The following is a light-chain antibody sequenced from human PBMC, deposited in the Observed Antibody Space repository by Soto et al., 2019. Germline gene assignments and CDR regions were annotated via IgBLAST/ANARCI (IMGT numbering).Light chain of an antibody. CDR3: QQYNNWPPPLT. Sequence: EIVMTQSPATLSVSPGERATLSCRASQSVSSNLAWYQQKPGQAPRLLIYGASTRATGIPARFSGSGSGTEFTLIISSLQSEDFAVYYCQQYNNWPPPLTFGRGTKVEIK. J-gene: IGKJ4*01. CDR2: GAS. V-gene: IGKV3-15*01. CDR1: QSVSSN.